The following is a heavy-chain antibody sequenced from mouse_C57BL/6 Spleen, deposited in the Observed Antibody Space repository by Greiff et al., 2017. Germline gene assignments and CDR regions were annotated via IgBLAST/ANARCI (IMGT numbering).Heavy chain of an antibody. CDR1: GYSFTGYY. J-gene: IGHJ1*03. V-gene: IGHV1-42*01. CDR3: ARGYCDV. CDR2: INPSTGGT. Sequence: VQLQQSGPELVKPGASVKISCKASGYSFTGYYMNWVKQSPEKSLEWIGEINPSTGGTTYNQKFKAKATLTVDKSSSTAYMQLKSLTSEDSAVYYCARGYCDVWGTGTTVTVSS.